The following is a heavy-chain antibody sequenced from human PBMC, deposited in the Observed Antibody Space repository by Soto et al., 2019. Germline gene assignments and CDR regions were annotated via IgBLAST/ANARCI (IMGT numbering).Heavy chain of an antibody. CDR1: GFSFSSYA. V-gene: IGHV3-30*04. CDR2: ISKDGRNK. J-gene: IGHJ5*02. CDR3: ARGMYSSDDFVQWFEP. D-gene: IGHD6-19*01. Sequence: QVRLVESGGGVVKPGRSLRLSCTASGFSFSSYAMYWFRQPPGKGLEWVAVISKDGRNKNYADSVKGRVTVSRDNANYSLDMQLNSLRGEDTCMYYCARGMYSSDDFVQWFEPGGKGPLVTVSS.